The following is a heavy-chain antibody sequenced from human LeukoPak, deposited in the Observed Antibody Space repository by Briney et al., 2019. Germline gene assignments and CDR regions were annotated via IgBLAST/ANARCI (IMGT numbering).Heavy chain of an antibody. J-gene: IGHJ3*02. Sequence: ASVKVSCKASGYTFTSFYMHWVRLAPGQGLEWMGIITPSGGRTSYAQKFQDRVTVTRDTSTSTLYMELRSLRSEDTAVYYCARGGVAASGASDIWGQGTMVTVSS. CDR1: GYTFTSFY. CDR2: ITPSGGRT. D-gene: IGHD6-13*01. V-gene: IGHV1-46*01. CDR3: ARGGVAASGASDI.